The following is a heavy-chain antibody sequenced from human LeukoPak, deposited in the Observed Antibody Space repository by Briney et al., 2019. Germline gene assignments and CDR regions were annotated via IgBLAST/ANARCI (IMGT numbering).Heavy chain of an antibody. V-gene: IGHV3-7*03. CDR3: ARARRATVTTLYRYFDL. Sequence: GGSLRLSCAASGFTFSSYWMSWVRQAPGKGLEWEANIKQDGSEKYYVDSVKGRFTISRDNAKNSLYLQMNSLRAEDTAVYYCARARRATVTTLYRYFDLWGRGTLVTVSS. J-gene: IGHJ2*01. CDR1: GFTFSSYW. D-gene: IGHD4-17*01. CDR2: IKQDGSEK.